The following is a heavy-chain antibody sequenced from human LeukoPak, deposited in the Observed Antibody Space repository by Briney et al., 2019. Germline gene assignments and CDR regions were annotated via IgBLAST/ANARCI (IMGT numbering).Heavy chain of an antibody. V-gene: IGHV4-34*01. J-gene: IGHJ4*02. CDR2: INHSGST. Sequence: WIGEINHSGSTNYNPSLKSRVTISVDTSKNQFSLKLSSVTAADTAVYYCASTTTGGSGSYSYWGQGTLVTVSS. D-gene: IGHD3-10*01. CDR3: ASTTTGGSGSYSY.